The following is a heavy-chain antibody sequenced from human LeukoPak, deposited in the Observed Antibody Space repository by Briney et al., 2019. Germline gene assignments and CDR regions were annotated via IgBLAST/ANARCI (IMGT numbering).Heavy chain of an antibody. CDR1: GFTFSSYG. Sequence: PGRSLRLSCAASGFTFSSYGMHWVRQAPGKGLEWVAVISYDGSNKYYADSVKGRFTISRDNSKNTLYLQMNSLKAEDSAVYYCARGRLSAYTFDYWGQGTLVTVSS. D-gene: IGHD3-16*01. J-gene: IGHJ4*02. CDR3: ARGRLSAYTFDY. V-gene: IGHV3-30*03. CDR2: ISYDGSNK.